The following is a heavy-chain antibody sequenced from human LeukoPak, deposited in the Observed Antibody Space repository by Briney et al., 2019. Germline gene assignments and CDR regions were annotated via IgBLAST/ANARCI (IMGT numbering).Heavy chain of an antibody. D-gene: IGHD1-26*01. CDR2: INTNTGNP. CDR3: ARGPGIVGAGGAFNI. J-gene: IGHJ3*02. V-gene: IGHV7-4-1*02. CDR1: GYTFTSYD. Sequence: ASVKVSCTASGYTFTSYDINWVRQAPGQGLEWMGWINTNTGNPMYAQGFTGRFVFSLDTSVSTAYLQISSLKAEDTAVYYCARGPGIVGAGGAFNIWGQGTMVTVSS.